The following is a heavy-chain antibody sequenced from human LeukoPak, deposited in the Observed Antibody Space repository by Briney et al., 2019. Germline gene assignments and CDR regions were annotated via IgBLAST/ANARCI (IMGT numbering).Heavy chain of an antibody. Sequence: SETLSLTCTVSGGSISSYYWSWIRQPPGKGLEWIGYIYYSGSTNYNPSLKSRVTISVDTSKNQFSLKLSSVTAADTAVYYRARLGGYSSSWTYYYYYYMDVWGKGTTVTISS. CDR2: IYYSGST. CDR1: GGSISSYY. D-gene: IGHD6-13*01. J-gene: IGHJ6*03. V-gene: IGHV4-59*01. CDR3: ARLGGYSSSWTYYYYYYMDV.